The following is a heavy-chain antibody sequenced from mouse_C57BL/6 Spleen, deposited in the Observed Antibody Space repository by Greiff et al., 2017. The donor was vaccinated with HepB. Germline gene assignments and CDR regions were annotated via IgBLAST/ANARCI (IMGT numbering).Heavy chain of an antibody. V-gene: IGHV14-4*01. CDR1: GFNIKDDY. D-gene: IGHD2-4*01. CDR2: IDPENGDT. J-gene: IGHJ3*01. Sequence: EVQLQQSGAELVRPGASVKLSCTASGFNIKDDYMHWVKQRPEQGLEWIGWIDPENGDTEYASKFQGKATITSDTSSNTAYLQLSSLTSEDTAVYYCTRSTMIKGWFAYWGQRTLVTVSA. CDR3: TRSTMIKGWFAY.